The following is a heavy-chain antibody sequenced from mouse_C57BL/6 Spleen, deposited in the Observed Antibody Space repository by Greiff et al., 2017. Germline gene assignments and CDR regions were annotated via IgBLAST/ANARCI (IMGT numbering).Heavy chain of an antibody. Sequence: EVQVVESGEGLVKPGGSLKLSCAASGFTFSSYAMSWVRQTPEKRLEWVAYISSGGDSIYYADTVKGRFTISRDNARNTLYLQMSSLKSEDTAMYYCTRVWELTTVVEYYAMGCWGQGTSVTAAS. D-gene: IGHD1-1*01. V-gene: IGHV5-9-1*02. CDR2: ISSGGDSI. CDR3: TRVWELTTVVEYYAMGC. CDR1: GFTFSSYA. J-gene: IGHJ4*01.